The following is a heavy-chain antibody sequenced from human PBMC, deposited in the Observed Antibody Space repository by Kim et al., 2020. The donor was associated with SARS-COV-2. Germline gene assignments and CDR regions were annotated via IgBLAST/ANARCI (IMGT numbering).Heavy chain of an antibody. J-gene: IGHJ4*02. CDR3: ARDSTPYYYGSGLV. V-gene: IGHV3-21*04. CDR1: GFTFSSYS. D-gene: IGHD3-10*01. CDR2: ITSSSSYI. Sequence: GGSLRLSCAASGFTFSSYSMNWVRQAPGKGLEWVSSITSSSSYIYYADSVKGRFTISRDNAKNSLYLQMNSLRAEDTAVYYCARDSTPYYYGSGLVWGQGSLVTVSS.